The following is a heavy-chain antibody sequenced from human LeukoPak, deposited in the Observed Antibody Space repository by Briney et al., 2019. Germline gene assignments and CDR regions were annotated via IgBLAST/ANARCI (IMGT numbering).Heavy chain of an antibody. V-gene: IGHV4-39*07. D-gene: IGHD6-19*01. J-gene: IGHJ3*02. Sequence: SETLSLTCTVSGGSISSSSYYWGWIRQPPGKGLEWIGSIYYSGSTYYNPSLKSRVTISVDTSKNQFSLKLSSVTAADTAVYYCARARQWLQRDAFDIWGPGTMVTVSS. CDR3: ARARQWLQRDAFDI. CDR1: GGSISSSSYY. CDR2: IYYSGST.